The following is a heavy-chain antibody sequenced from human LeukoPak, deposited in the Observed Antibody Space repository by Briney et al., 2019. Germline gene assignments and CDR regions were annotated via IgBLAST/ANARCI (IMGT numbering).Heavy chain of an antibody. Sequence: GGSLRLSCAASGFTFSSYWMSWVRQAPGKGLEWVANIKQDGSEKYYVDSVKGQFTISRDNAKNSLYLQMNSLRAEDMAVYYCARDVLRYFDWLPYPIDYWGQGTLVTVSS. CDR1: GFTFSSYW. D-gene: IGHD3-9*01. J-gene: IGHJ4*02. V-gene: IGHV3-7*01. CDR3: ARDVLRYFDWLPYPIDY. CDR2: IKQDGSEK.